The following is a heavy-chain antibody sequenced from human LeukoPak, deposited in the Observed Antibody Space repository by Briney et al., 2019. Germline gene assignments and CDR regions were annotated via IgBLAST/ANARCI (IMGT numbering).Heavy chain of an antibody. CDR1: RYSFTSYW. J-gene: IGHJ4*02. D-gene: IGHD2-2*01. CDR2: IYPGDSDI. CDR3: ARVVPAATTNTAAFDY. V-gene: IGHV5-51*01. Sequence: HGESLKISCKGSRYSFTSYWIGWVRQMPGKGLEWMGIIYPGDSDIRYSPSFQGQVTISADKSISTAYLQWSSLKASDTAMYYCARVVPAATTNTAAFDYWGQGTLVTVSS.